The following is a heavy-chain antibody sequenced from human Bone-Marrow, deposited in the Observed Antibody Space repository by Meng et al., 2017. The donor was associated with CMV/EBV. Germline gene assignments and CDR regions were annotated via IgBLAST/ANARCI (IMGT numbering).Heavy chain of an antibody. Sequence: EAPGPTRVEPTKTLTLAGTVSEFSRSTSRGCVGRIRQPPGKALVWLALMYWDDDKHYSPSLKSKVTITKATSKTQGILTMANMNPVDTATDYCAYSPHRRLLTWGQETLVTVSS. CDR2: MYWDDDK. J-gene: IGHJ5*02. D-gene: IGHD3-10*01. V-gene: IGHV2-5*02. CDR3: AYSPHRRLLT. CDR1: EFSRSTSRGC.